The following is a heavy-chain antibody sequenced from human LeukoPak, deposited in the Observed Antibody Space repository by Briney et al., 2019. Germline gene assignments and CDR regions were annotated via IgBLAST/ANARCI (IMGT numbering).Heavy chain of an antibody. V-gene: IGHV4-34*01. CDR1: GGSFSGYY. J-gene: IGHJ4*02. D-gene: IGHD1-26*01. CDR3: AKDQKWESPHYFDK. Sequence: SETLSLTCAVYGGSFSGYYWSWIRQPPGKGLEWIGEIYHSGSPNYNPSLKSRVTISVDKSRNHFSLNLSSVTAADTAVYYCAKDQKWESPHYFDKWGQGILVTVSS. CDR2: IYHSGSP.